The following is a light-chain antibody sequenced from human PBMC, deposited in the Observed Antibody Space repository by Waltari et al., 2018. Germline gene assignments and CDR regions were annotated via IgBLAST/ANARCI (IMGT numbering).Light chain of an antibody. CDR1: QDINNF. V-gene: IGKV1-12*01. J-gene: IGKJ4*01. CDR2: GAS. Sequence: DIQMTQSPSSVFASVGDRVTITCRASQDINNFLAWDQQKPGKAPYLLIYGASVLQSGVPARFSGSGSRTNFTLTINSLQPEDFATYFCQQANSFVPLTFGGGTRVQIK. CDR3: QQANSFVPLT.